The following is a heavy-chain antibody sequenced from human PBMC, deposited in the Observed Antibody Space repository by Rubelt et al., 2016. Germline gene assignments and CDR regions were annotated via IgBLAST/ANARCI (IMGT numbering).Heavy chain of an antibody. CDR3: AHRPSGWCFDY. Sequence: QITLKESGPTLVKPTQTLTLTCTFSGFSLSTSGVGVGWIRQPPGKALEWLALIYWDDDKRYSPSLKSRLTITKDTAKNQVVLTMTDMDPVDTATYYCAHRPSGWCFDYWGQGTLVTVSS. CDR2: IYWDDDK. CDR1: GFSLSTSGVG. J-gene: IGHJ4*02. D-gene: IGHD6-19*01. V-gene: IGHV2-5*02.